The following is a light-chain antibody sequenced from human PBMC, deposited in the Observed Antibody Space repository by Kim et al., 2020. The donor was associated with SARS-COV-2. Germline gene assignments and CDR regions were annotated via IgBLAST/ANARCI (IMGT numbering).Light chain of an antibody. Sequence: VFPGQTGKINCSGDAMAKKYAFGYQQKSGQAPVLVIYEDTKRPSGIPERFSGSSSGRMATLTISGAQVEDECDHYFYSRDSSCNSIFGGGTQLTVL. CDR2: EDT. V-gene: IGLV3-10*01. CDR1: AMAKKY. CDR3: YSRDSSCNSI. J-gene: IGLJ2*01.